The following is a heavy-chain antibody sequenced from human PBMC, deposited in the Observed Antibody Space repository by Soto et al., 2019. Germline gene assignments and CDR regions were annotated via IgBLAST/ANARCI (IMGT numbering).Heavy chain of an antibody. CDR1: GFTFRSYH. Sequence: QVQLVESGGGVVQPGRSLRLSCAASGFTFRSYHMHWVRQAPGKGLEWVSSISYDESNKYYTDSVKGRFTISRDNSKNTLFLQRNSLRDEDTAVYYGARALDVGMGSKDNWFDPWGQGTLVTVSS. CDR2: ISYDESNK. J-gene: IGHJ5*02. V-gene: IGHV3-30-3*01. D-gene: IGHD2-2*03. CDR3: ARALDVGMGSKDNWFDP.